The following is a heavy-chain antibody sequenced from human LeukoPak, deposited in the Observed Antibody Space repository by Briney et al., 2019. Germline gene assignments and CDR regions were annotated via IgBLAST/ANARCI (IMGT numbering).Heavy chain of an antibody. CDR3: AKDTGRSYGSYGAFDI. Sequence: GGPLRLSCAASGFTFSSYGMHWVRQAPGKGLEWVAVISYDGSNKYYADSVKGRFTISRDNSKNTLYLQMNSLRAEDTAVYYCAKDTGRSYGSYGAFDIWGQGTMVTVSS. J-gene: IGHJ3*02. D-gene: IGHD5-18*01. V-gene: IGHV3-30*18. CDR1: GFTFSSYG. CDR2: ISYDGSNK.